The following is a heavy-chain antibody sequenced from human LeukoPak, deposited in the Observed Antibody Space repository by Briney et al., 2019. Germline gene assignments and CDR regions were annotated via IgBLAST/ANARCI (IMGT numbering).Heavy chain of an antibody. Sequence: GGSLRLSCAASGFTFSGYSMNWARQAPGKGLEWVSSISSSSSYIYYADSVKGRFTISRDNSKNTLYLQMNSLRAEDTAVYYCAKLGGSYGHFDYWGQGTLVTVSS. D-gene: IGHD1-26*01. CDR1: GFTFSGYS. V-gene: IGHV3-21*04. CDR3: AKLGGSYGHFDY. J-gene: IGHJ4*02. CDR2: ISSSSSYI.